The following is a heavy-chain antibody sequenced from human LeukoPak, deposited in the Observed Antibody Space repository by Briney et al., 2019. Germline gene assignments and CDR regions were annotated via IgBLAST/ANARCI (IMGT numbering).Heavy chain of an antibody. V-gene: IGHV3-33*01. Sequence: GGSLRLSCAASGFTFSSYGMHWVRQAPGKGLEWVVVIWYDGSKKYYADSVKGRFTISRDNTKNNLYLQMNSLRAEDTAVYYCASTSGWYEPIDYSGQGTLVTVSS. D-gene: IGHD6-19*01. CDR3: ASTSGWYEPIDY. CDR2: IWYDGSKK. CDR1: GFTFSSYG. J-gene: IGHJ4*02.